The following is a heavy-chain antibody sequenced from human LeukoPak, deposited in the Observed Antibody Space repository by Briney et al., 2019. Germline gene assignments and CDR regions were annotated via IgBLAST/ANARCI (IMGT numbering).Heavy chain of an antibody. CDR1: GFTLSFYE. D-gene: IGHD6-25*01. V-gene: IGHV3-48*03. CDR2: ISSSGRTI. CDR3: ARRANGSDY. Sequence: PGGSLRLSCAASGFTLSFYEMIWVRQAPGKGLEWVSYISSSGRTIYYTDSVKGRFTISRDNTKKSLYLQMNSLSADDTAVYYCARRANGSDYWGQGTLLTVSS. J-gene: IGHJ4*02.